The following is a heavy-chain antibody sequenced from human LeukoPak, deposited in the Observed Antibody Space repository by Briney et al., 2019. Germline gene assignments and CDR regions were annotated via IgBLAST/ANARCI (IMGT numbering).Heavy chain of an antibody. CDR2: IYYSGST. Sequence: SETLSLTCTVSGGSISSSSYYWGWIRQPPGKGLEWIGSIYYSGSTYYNPSPKSRVTISVDTSKNQFSLKLSSVTAADTAVYYCARHGDSKEWELLSRYDYWGQGTLVTVSS. D-gene: IGHD1-26*01. CDR1: GGSISSSSYY. J-gene: IGHJ4*02. CDR3: ARHGDSKEWELLSRYDY. V-gene: IGHV4-39*01.